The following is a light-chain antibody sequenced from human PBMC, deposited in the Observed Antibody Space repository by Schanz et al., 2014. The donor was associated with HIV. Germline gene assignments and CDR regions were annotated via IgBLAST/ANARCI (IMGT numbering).Light chain of an antibody. Sequence: QSALTQPPSASGSPGQSVTISCTGTNSDVGGHNYVSWFQQHPGKAPRLIIYEVTKRPSGVPDRFSGSKSGNTASLTVSGLQADDEADYYCSSYAATSNVLFGGGTKLTVL. V-gene: IGLV2-8*01. CDR1: NSDVGGHNY. CDR2: EVT. CDR3: SSYAATSNVL. J-gene: IGLJ3*02.